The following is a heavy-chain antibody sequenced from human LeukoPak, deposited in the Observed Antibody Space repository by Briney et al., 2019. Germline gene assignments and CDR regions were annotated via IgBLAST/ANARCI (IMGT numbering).Heavy chain of an antibody. CDR2: VSYSGST. J-gene: IGHJ5*02. D-gene: IGHD1-20*01. V-gene: IGHV4-31*03. CDR1: GGSIASGRFY. Sequence: SETLSLTCTLSGGSIASGRFYWKWIRQHPQRGLEWIGYVSYSGSTNYNSSLKSRLTISADTSKNQFYLRLTSVTAADTAVYFCARDPRGDITGTTFDRWGQGTLVTVSS. CDR3: ARDPRGDITGTTFDR.